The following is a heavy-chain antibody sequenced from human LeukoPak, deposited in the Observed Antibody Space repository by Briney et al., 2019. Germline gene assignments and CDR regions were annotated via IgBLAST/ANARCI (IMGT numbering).Heavy chain of an antibody. D-gene: IGHD2-8*01. CDR3: ARELNYYFDY. V-gene: IGHV3-48*03. CDR1: GFTFSSYE. CDR2: ISSSGSTI. J-gene: IGHJ4*02. Sequence: GGSLRLSCEASGFTFSSYEMHWVRQAPGKGLEWVSYISSSGSTIYYADSLKGRFTISRDNAKNSLYLQMDSLRAEDTAIYYCARELNYYFDYWGQGTLVTVSS.